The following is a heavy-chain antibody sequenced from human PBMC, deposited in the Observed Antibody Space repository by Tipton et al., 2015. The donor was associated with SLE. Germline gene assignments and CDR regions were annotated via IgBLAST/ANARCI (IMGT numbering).Heavy chain of an antibody. V-gene: IGHV3-7*03. J-gene: IGHJ4*02. CDR1: GFTFSTSW. CDR2: IRPDGSEE. D-gene: IGHD4-17*01. CDR3: ASSPYGGLFYY. Sequence: SLRLSCAASGFTFSTSWMNWVRQAPGKGLEWLANIRPDGSEEYYVDSVKGRFTISRDNAQNSLYLQMNSLRAEDTAVYYCASSPYGGLFYYWGQGTLVTVSS.